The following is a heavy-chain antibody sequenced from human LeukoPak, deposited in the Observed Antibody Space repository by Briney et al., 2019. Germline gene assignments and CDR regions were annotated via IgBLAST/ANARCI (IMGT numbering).Heavy chain of an antibody. D-gene: IGHD3-10*01. Sequence: PSQTLSLTCTVSGGSISSGSYYWSWIRQPAGKGLEWIGRMYTSGSTNYNPSLKSRVTISVDTSKNQFSLNLSSVTAADTAVYYCARDGRAGFPFDYWGQGTLVTVSS. CDR1: GGSISSGSYY. CDR3: ARDGRAGFPFDY. J-gene: IGHJ4*02. CDR2: MYTSGST. V-gene: IGHV4-61*02.